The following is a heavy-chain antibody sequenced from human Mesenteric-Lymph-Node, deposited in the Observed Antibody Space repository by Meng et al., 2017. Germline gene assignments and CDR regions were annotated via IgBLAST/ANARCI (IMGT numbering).Heavy chain of an antibody. CDR3: ARDFTTWSSGYGMDV. J-gene: IGHJ6*02. Sequence: GESLKISCAASGFIFSSYAMHWVRQAPGKGLEWVAVISYDGSDKYYADSVKGRFTVSRDNSKNTVYLQMNSLRTGDTAVYYCARDFTTWSSGYGMDVWGQGTTVTVSS. CDR1: GFIFSSYA. D-gene: IGHD2/OR15-2a*01. V-gene: IGHV3-30*01. CDR2: ISYDGSDK.